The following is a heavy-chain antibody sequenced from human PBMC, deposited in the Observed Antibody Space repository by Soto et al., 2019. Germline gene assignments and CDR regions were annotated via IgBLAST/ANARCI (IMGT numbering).Heavy chain of an antibody. V-gene: IGHV4-34*01. D-gene: IGHD5-12*01. Sequence: SLPCAVYGGSFSGYYWSWIRQPPGKGLEWIGEINHSGSTNYNPSLKSRVTISVDTSKNQFSLKLSSVTAADTAVYYCARGGIVATLWGQGTLVTVSS. J-gene: IGHJ4*02. CDR2: INHSGST. CDR1: GGSFSGYY. CDR3: ARGGIVATL.